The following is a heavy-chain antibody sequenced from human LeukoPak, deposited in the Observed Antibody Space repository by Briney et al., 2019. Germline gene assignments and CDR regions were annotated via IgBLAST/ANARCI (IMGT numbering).Heavy chain of an antibody. CDR1: GFTFSIYA. CDR3: ARGVSD. Sequence: PGGSLRLSCATSGFTFSIYATNWVRQAPGKGLEWVSIISGNGINTYYADSVKGRFTISRDDSKNTLYLQMNSLRAEDTAIYYCARGVSDWGQGTLVTVSS. D-gene: IGHD3-16*01. J-gene: IGHJ4*02. V-gene: IGHV3-23*01. CDR2: ISGNGINT.